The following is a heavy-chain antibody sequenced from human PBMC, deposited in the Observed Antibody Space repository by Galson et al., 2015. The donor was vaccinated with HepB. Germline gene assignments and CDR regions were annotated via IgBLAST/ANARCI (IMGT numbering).Heavy chain of an antibody. CDR2: INPTSGGT. V-gene: IGHV1-2*04. J-gene: IGHJ4*02. CDR3: ARVGGAYSDGPGFDY. CDR1: GYPFTGYY. D-gene: IGHD5-24*01. Sequence: SVKVSCKASGYPFTGYYMHWVRQAPGQGLEWMGWINPTSGGTNYAQKFQGWVTMTRDTSISTAYMELSRLRSDDTAVYYCARVGGAYSDGPGFDYWGQGTLVTVSS.